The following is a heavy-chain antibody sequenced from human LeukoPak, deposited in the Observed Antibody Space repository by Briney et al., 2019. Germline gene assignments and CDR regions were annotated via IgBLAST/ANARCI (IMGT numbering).Heavy chain of an antibody. Sequence: GGSLRLSCAASGFTFSSYAMSWVRQAPGKGLEWVSTISGSGGNTYCADSVKGRFTISRDNSNTTLYLQINSLSADDTAVYYCAKGKHQLLYYFDYGGQGTLATVS. V-gene: IGHV3-23*01. D-gene: IGHD2-2*01. J-gene: IGHJ4*02. CDR3: AKGKHQLLYYFDY. CDR2: ISGSGGNT. CDR1: GFTFSSYA.